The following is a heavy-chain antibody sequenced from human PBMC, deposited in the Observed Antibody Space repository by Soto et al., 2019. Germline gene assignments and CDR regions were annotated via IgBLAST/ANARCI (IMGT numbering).Heavy chain of an antibody. CDR1: GYSISSGYY. CDR2: IYHSGST. V-gene: IGHV4-38-2*02. Sequence: ETLSLTCAVSGYSISSGYYWGWIRQPPGKGLEWIGSIYHSGSTYYNPSLKSRVTISVDTSKNQFSLKLSPVTAADTAVYYCARDIKGSSYSFYYFDYWGQGTLVTVSS. CDR3: ARDIKGSSYSFYYFDY. D-gene: IGHD1-26*01. J-gene: IGHJ4*02.